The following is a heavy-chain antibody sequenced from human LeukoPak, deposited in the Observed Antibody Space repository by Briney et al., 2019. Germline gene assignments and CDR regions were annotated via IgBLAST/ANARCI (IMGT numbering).Heavy chain of an antibody. V-gene: IGHV3-23*01. Sequence: GGSLRLSCAASGFTVSSNYMSWVRQAPGKGLEWVSTITGSGGNTYYAASVKGRFTISRDNSKNTLYLQMNSLRAEDTAIYYCAKRNTMVRGGPCFDYWGQGLLVTVSS. CDR3: AKRNTMVRGGPCFDY. J-gene: IGHJ4*02. CDR1: GFTVSSNY. CDR2: ITGSGGNT. D-gene: IGHD3-10*01.